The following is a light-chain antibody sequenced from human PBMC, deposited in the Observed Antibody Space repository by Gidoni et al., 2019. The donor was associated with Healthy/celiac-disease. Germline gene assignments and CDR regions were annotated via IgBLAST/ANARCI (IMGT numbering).Light chain of an antibody. CDR3: QQLNTY. V-gene: IGKV1-9*01. CDR2: AAS. CDR1: QGIRSY. J-gene: IGKJ5*01. Sequence: DIQLTQSPSFLSASVGDRVTITCRASQGIRSYLAWYQQKPGKAPKLLIYAASTLQSGVPSRFSGSGSGTEFTLTISSLQPEDFATYYCQQLNTYFGQXTRLEIK.